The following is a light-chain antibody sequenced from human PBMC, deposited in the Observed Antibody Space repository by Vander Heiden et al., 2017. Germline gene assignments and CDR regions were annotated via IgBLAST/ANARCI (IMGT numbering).Light chain of an antibody. Sequence: DVVLTQSPLSLPFTLGQRASISCRSSQRLLYSVGHTYLKWVKQRPGQSPRRLIYKVSERDVGVPDRFSGRGSGSDFTLKISRVEAEDGGVYYRMQGTQWPWTFGQGTRVEIK. J-gene: IGKJ1*01. CDR1: QRLLYSVGHTY. V-gene: IGKV2-30*01. CDR3: MQGTQWPWT. CDR2: KVS.